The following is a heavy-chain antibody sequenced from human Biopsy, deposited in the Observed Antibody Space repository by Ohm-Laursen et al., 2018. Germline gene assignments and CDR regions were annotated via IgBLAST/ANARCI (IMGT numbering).Heavy chain of an antibody. CDR1: GGSISSGGSY. CDR3: ARGDYFDSNGYFWFDP. V-gene: IGHV4-31*01. Sequence: SQTLSLTCTVSGGSISSGGSYWSWIRQRPGKGLEWIGNIFNSANTYYNPSLKNLITISGDTSKSQFSLKLNSVTAADTAVYYCARGDYFDSNGYFWFDPWGQGTLVTVSS. D-gene: IGHD3-22*01. J-gene: IGHJ5*02. CDR2: IFNSANT.